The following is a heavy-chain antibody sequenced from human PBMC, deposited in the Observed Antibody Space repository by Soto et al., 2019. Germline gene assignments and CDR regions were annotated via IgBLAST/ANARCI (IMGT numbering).Heavy chain of an antibody. Sequence: SETLSLTCAVSGGSISSGGYSWSWIRHPPGKGLEWIGYIYHSGSTYYNPSLKSRVTISVDTSKNQFSLKLTSVTAADTAVYYCARDKITGLFDYWGQGTLVTVPQ. D-gene: IGHD2-8*02. J-gene: IGHJ4*02. V-gene: IGHV4-30-2*01. CDR3: ARDKITGLFDY. CDR2: IYHSGST. CDR1: GGSISSGGYS.